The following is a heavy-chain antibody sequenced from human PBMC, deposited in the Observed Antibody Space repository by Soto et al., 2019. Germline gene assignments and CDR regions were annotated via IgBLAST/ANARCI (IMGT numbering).Heavy chain of an antibody. CDR2: INPNSGGT. Sequence: GASVKVSCKASGYTFTGYYMHWVRQAPGQGLEWMGWINPNSGGTNYAQKFQGRVTMTRDTSISTAYMELSRLRLDDTAVYYCARDYPPDYYDSSGYYFGGWFDLWGQGTLVTVSS. V-gene: IGHV1-2*02. J-gene: IGHJ5*02. CDR1: GYTFTGYY. D-gene: IGHD3-22*01. CDR3: ARDYPPDYYDSSGYYFGGWFDL.